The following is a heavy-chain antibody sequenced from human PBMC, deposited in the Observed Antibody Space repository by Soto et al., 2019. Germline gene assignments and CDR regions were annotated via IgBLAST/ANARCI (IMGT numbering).Heavy chain of an antibody. J-gene: IGHJ6*02. Sequence: PGGSLRLSCAASGFTFSSYSMNWVRQAPGKGLEWVSSISSSSYIYYADSVKGRFTISRDNAKNSLYLQMNSLRAEDTAVYYCARGQRSATYGMDVWGQGTTVTVSS. V-gene: IGHV3-21*01. CDR2: ISSSSYI. CDR3: ARGQRSATYGMDV. D-gene: IGHD1-26*01. CDR1: GFTFSSYS.